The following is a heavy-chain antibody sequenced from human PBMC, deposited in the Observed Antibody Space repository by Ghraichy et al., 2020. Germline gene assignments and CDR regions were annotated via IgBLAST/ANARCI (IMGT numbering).Heavy chain of an antibody. J-gene: IGHJ4*02. CDR3: ARGGPLEAYGSSFDD. D-gene: IGHD3-10*01. V-gene: IGHV1-18*01. CDR1: DDSFSRYG. Sequence: ASVKVSCKSSDDSFSRYGFAWVRQAPGQGLEWMGWISAKNGHTKYAQKFQGRVTMTTDTSTRTVYMEMKSLRSDDTAVYFLARGGPLEAYGSSFDDWGQGTLVIVSS. CDR2: ISAKNGHT.